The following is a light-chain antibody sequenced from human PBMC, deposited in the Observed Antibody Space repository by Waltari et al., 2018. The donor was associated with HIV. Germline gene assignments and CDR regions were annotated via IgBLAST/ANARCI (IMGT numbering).Light chain of an antibody. CDR3: QSADSNASLWV. CDR1: ASPKQH. CDR2: KDT. J-gene: IGLJ3*02. V-gene: IGLV3-25*03. Sequence: SYELTQPPSVSVSPGQTARITCSGDASPKQHAHWYQQRPGQAPVWVKYKDTERPSGLPERFSVSSSGTTATLTIIGVQAQDAADYHCQSADSNASLWVFGGGTKLTVL.